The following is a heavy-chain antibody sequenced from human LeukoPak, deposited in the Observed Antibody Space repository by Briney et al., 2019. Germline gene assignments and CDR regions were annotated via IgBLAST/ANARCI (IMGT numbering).Heavy chain of an antibody. Sequence: GSSVKVSCKASGGTFSSYAISWVRQAPGQGLEWMGRIIPIFGIANYAQKFQGRVTITADKSTSTAYMELSCLRSEDTAVYYCARGSDTAMDPDWYFDLWGRGTLVTVSS. V-gene: IGHV1-69*04. J-gene: IGHJ2*01. D-gene: IGHD5-18*01. CDR2: IIPIFGIA. CDR1: GGTFSSYA. CDR3: ARGSDTAMDPDWYFDL.